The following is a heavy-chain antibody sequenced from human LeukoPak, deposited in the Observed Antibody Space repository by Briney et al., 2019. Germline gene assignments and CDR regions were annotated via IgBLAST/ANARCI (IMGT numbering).Heavy chain of an antibody. D-gene: IGHD3-16*02. CDR2: IIPIFGTA. CDR3: GIDIWGSYRWHIDY. Sequence: GASVKVSCKASGGTFSSYAISWVRQAPGQGLEWMGGIIPIFGTANYAQKFQGRVTITADESTSTAYMELSSLRSEDTAVYYCGIDIWGSYRWHIDYWGQGTLVTVSS. CDR1: GGTFSSYA. J-gene: IGHJ4*02. V-gene: IGHV1-69*13.